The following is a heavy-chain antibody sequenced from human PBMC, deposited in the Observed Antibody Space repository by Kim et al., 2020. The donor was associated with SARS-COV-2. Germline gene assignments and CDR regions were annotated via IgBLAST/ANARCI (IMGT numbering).Heavy chain of an antibody. Sequence: GGSLRLSCADSGFTVTTYWMHWVRQAPGKGLEWVSRIKSEGTGITYVDSVKGRFTISRDNANNTLYLQIDNLRDDDTAVYYCASDTVLYGLDVWGQGTMVTVSS. V-gene: IGHV3-74*03. CDR3: ASDTVLYGLDV. D-gene: IGHD4-4*01. J-gene: IGHJ6*02. CDR2: IKSEGTGI. CDR1: GFTVTTYW.